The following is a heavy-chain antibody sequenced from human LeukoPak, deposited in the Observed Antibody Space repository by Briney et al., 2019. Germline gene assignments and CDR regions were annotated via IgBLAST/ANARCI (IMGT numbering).Heavy chain of an antibody. J-gene: IGHJ4*02. D-gene: IGHD4/OR15-4a*01. CDR2: IYSGGST. CDR1: GFTVSSNY. CDR3: ARGAMVTSPYFDY. V-gene: IGHV3-53*01. Sequence: GGSLRLSCAASGFTVSSNYMSWVRQAPGKGLEWVSVIYSGGSTCYADSVKGRFTISRDNAKNSLYLQMNSLRADDTAVYYCARGAMVTSPYFDYWGQGTVVAVSS.